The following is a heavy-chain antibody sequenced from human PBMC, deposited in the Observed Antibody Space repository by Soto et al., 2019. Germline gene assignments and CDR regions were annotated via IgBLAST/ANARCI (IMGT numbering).Heavy chain of an antibody. CDR2: ISAYNGNT. CDR1: GYTFTSYG. J-gene: IGHJ6*02. D-gene: IGHD6-19*01. CDR3: AREVAVADSDYYYDGMDV. Sequence: ASLKVSCQASGYTFTSYGISWVRQAPGQGLEWMGWISAYNGNTSYAQKLQGRVTMTTDTSTSTAYMELRSLRSDDTAVYYCAREVAVADSDYYYDGMDVWGQGTTVTVAS. V-gene: IGHV1-18*01.